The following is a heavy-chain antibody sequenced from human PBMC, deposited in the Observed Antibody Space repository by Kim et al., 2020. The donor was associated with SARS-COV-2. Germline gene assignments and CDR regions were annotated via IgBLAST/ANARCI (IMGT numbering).Heavy chain of an antibody. J-gene: IGHJ6*02. CDR3: ARARVRSDSSALYYYAMDV. CDR2: INPKLSPP. D-gene: IGHD3-3*02. V-gene: IGHV1-69*13. Sequence: SVKVSCKASGGALSNYPISWVRQAPGQGLEWMGGINPKLSPPKYAQKFQGRVTMTADESTNTVYMELSSLRSEDTAIYFCARARVRSDSSALYYYAMDVWGQGTTVTVSS. CDR1: GGALSNYP.